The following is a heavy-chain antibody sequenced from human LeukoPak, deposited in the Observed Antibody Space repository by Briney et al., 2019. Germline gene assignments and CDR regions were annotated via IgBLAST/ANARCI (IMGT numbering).Heavy chain of an antibody. CDR1: GFIFTNGW. J-gene: IGHJ4*02. V-gene: IGHV3-15*01. D-gene: IGHD3-10*01. CDR2: IKDRTDRRTT. Sequence: GGSLRLSCSASGFIFTNGWISWVRQAPGKGLEWVGRIKDRTDRRTTPYPAPVKGRFTTSREDSKNTVYLEMNSLKSEDTAVYFCTTATVVWGVSAYWGQGTLVTVSS. CDR3: TTATVVWGVSAY.